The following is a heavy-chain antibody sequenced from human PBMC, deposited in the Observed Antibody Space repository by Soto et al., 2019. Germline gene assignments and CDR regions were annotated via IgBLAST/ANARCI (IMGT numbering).Heavy chain of an antibody. CDR2: IYYDGTT. J-gene: IGHJ5*02. D-gene: IGHD2-15*01. CDR3: GRAGRRDGNSSPGRFDA. CDR1: RGSINSGDYF. V-gene: IGHV4-30-4*01. Sequence: LCLTCSVSRGSINSGDYFWSWIRQPPGKGLEWIAYIYYDGTTYYNPSLQSRGTISVDTSKNHFSLKVNSVTAADTAVYFCGRAGRRDGNSSPGRFDAWGQGILVTVSS.